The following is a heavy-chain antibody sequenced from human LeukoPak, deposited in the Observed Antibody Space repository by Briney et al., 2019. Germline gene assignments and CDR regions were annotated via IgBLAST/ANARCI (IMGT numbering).Heavy chain of an antibody. V-gene: IGHV3-48*02. Sequence: GGSLRLSCAASGFTFSSYSMNWVRQAPGKGLEWVSCFSTRSSTIAYADSVKGRFAISRDNAKNSLYLQMNSLRDEDTAVYYCARDQDYGFDSWGQGTLVTVSS. J-gene: IGHJ4*02. CDR2: FSTRSSTI. D-gene: IGHD4-17*01. CDR1: GFTFSSYS. CDR3: ARDQDYGFDS.